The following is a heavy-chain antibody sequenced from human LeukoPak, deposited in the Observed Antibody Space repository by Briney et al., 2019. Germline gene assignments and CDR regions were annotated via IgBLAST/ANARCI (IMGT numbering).Heavy chain of an antibody. V-gene: IGHV1-69*02. Sequence: ASVKVSCKASGGTFSSYTISWVRQAPGQGLEWMGRIIPILGIANYAQKFQGRVTITADKSTSTAYMELSSLRSEGTAVYYCATPEGNSGWYNRVGLDYWGQGTLVTVSS. CDR3: ATPEGNSGWYNRVGLDY. D-gene: IGHD6-19*01. CDR1: GGTFSSYT. J-gene: IGHJ4*02. CDR2: IIPILGIA.